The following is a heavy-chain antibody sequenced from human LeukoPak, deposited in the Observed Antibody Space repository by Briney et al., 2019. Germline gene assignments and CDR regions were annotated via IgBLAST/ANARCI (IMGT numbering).Heavy chain of an antibody. CDR1: GYSFTNYW. CDR2: ISGSGGST. J-gene: IGHJ3*01. Sequence: GESLKISCKGSGYSFTNYWIGWVRQAPGKGLEWVSAISGSGGSTYYADSVKGRFTISRDNSKNTLFLQMNSLRAEDTAVYCCAKDRSCTGSSCNVGSWGQGTMVTVSS. D-gene: IGHD2-2*01. V-gene: IGHV3-23*01. CDR3: AKDRSCTGSSCNVGS.